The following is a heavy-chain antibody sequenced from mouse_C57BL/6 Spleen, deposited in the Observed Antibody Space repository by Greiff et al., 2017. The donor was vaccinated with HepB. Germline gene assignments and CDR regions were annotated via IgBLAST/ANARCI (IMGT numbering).Heavy chain of an antibody. Sequence: VQLVESGGGLVKPGGSLQLSCAASGFTFSDYGMHWVRQAPEKGLGWVAYISSGSSTIYYADTVKGRFTISRDYAKNTLFLQMTSLRSEDTAMYYCARAYYDYDVAWFAYWGQGTLVTVSA. CDR3: ARAYYDYDVAWFAY. J-gene: IGHJ3*01. CDR1: GFTFSDYG. CDR2: ISSGSSTI. V-gene: IGHV5-17*01. D-gene: IGHD2-4*01.